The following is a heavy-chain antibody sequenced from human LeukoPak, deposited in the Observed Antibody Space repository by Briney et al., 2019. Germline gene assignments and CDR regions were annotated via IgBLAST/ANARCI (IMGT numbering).Heavy chain of an antibody. J-gene: IGHJ3*02. D-gene: IGHD6-19*01. Sequence: GGSLRLSCAASGFSFSAYAMTWLRQAPGKGPEWVSTITASGAATYSADSVKGRFTISRDNAKNTLYLQMNSLRAEDTAVYFCVKVASSGRYRGVFDISRQGRMVTVSS. V-gene: IGHV3-23*01. CDR1: GFSFSAYA. CDR3: VKVASSGRYRGVFDI. CDR2: ITASGAAT.